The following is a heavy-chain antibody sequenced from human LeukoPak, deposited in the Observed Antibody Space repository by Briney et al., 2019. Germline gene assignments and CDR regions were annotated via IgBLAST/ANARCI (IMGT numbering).Heavy chain of an antibody. D-gene: IGHD6-19*01. Sequence: GGSLRLSCAASGFTFSSYAMSWVRQAPGKGLEWVSAISGSGGSTYYADSVKGRFTISRDNSKNTLYLQMNSLRAEDTAVYYCARGRAVAGRGFDYWGQGTLVTVSS. J-gene: IGHJ4*02. CDR1: GFTFSSYA. V-gene: IGHV3-23*01. CDR3: ARGRAVAGRGFDY. CDR2: ISGSGGST.